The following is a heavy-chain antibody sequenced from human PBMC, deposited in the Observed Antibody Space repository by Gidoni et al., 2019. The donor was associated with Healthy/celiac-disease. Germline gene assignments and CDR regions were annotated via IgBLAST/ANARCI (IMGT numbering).Heavy chain of an antibody. V-gene: IGHV3-7*01. D-gene: IGHD3-3*01. J-gene: IGHJ6*03. CDR1: GFTLSSYW. Sequence: EVQLVESGGGWVQPGGSLRLSCAASGFTLSSYWMSWVRQAPGKGLEWVANIKQDGSEKYYVDSVKGRFTISRDNAKNSLYLQMNSLRAEDTAVYYCARDLRTIFGVAPSLFSGYMDVWGKGTTVTVSS. CDR3: ARDLRTIFGVAPSLFSGYMDV. CDR2: IKQDGSEK.